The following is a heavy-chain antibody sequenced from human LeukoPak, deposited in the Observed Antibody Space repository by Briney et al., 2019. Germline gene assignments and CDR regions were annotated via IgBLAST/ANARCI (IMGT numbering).Heavy chain of an antibody. CDR1: GGTFSSYA. CDR3: ARDRGGYSYGNGGRYYYYYMDV. D-gene: IGHD5-18*01. Sequence: ASVKVSCKASGGTFSSYAISWVRQAPGQGLEWMGGIIPIFGTANYAQKFQGRVTITTDESTSTAYMELSSLRSEDTAVYYCARDRGGYSYGNGGRYYYYYMDVWGKGTTVTVSS. V-gene: IGHV1-69*05. CDR2: IIPIFGTA. J-gene: IGHJ6*03.